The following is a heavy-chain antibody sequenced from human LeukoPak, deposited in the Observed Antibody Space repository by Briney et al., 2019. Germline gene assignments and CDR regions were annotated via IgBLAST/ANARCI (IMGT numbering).Heavy chain of an antibody. Sequence: GGSLRLSCAASGFTFSSYAMSWVRQAPGKGLEWVSAISGSGGSTYYADSVKGRFTISRDNSKNTLYLQMNSLRAEDTAVYYCTKEGGYSYALYYFDYWGQGTLVTVSS. CDR3: TKEGGYSYALYYFDY. V-gene: IGHV3-23*01. J-gene: IGHJ4*02. CDR2: ISGSGGST. CDR1: GFTFSSYA. D-gene: IGHD5-18*01.